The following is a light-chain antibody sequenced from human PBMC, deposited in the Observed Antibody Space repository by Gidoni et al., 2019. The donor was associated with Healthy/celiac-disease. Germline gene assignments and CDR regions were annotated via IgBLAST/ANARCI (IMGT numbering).Light chain of an antibody. Sequence: DIQMTQSPSSLSASVGDRVTITCRASQGIRKDLGWYQQKPGKAPKRLIYAASSLQSGVPSRFSGSGSGTEFTLTISSLQPEDFATYYCLQHNSYPPFGQGTKVEIK. CDR1: QGIRKD. CDR2: AAS. J-gene: IGKJ1*01. V-gene: IGKV1-17*01. CDR3: LQHNSYPP.